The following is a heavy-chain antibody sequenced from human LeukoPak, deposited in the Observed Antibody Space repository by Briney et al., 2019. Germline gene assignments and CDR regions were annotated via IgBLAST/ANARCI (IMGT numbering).Heavy chain of an antibody. V-gene: IGHV4-38-2*02. CDR2: VYHNGST. J-gene: IGHJ4*02. Sequence: SETLSLTCTVSGYSTSSGYYWGWIRQPPGKGLEWIANVYHNGSTFYNPSLKSRVTISVDASNNQFSLTLTSVTAADTAVYFCARETSRIIYYWGQGMLVTVSS. CDR1: GYSTSSGYY. CDR3: ARETSRIIYY.